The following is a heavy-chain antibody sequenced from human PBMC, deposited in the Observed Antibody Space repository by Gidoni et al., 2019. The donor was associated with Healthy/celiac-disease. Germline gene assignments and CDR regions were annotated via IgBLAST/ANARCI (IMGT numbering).Heavy chain of an antibody. CDR1: GGSISSGSYY. Sequence: QVQLQESGPGLVKPSQTLSLTCTVSGGSISSGSYYWSWIRQPAGKGLEWIGRIYTSGSTNSNPSLKSRVTMSVDTSKNQFSLKLSSVTAADTAVYYCARGGGYDFWSGSYPLDYWGQGTLVTVSS. J-gene: IGHJ4*02. CDR2: IYTSGST. D-gene: IGHD3-3*01. CDR3: ARGGGYDFWSGSYPLDY. V-gene: IGHV4-61*02.